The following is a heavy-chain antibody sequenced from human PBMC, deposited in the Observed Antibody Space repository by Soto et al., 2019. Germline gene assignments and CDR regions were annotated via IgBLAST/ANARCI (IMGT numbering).Heavy chain of an antibody. CDR3: ARYAMTTVKVVGYYYYYGMDV. Sequence: SETLSLTCTVSGGSISSSSYYWGWIRQPPGKGLEWIGSIYYSGSTYYNPSLKSRVTISVDTSKNQFSLKLSSVAAADTAVYYCARYAMTTVKVVGYYYYYGMDVWGQGTTVTVSS. D-gene: IGHD4-4*01. CDR2: IYYSGST. CDR1: GGSISSSSYY. J-gene: IGHJ6*02. V-gene: IGHV4-39*01.